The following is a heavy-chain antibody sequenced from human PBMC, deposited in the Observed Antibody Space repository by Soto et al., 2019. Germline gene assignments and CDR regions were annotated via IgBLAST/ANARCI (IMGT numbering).Heavy chain of an antibody. CDR3: ASYFSSTSCYNHAFDI. D-gene: IGHD2-2*01. CDR2: INPSGGST. V-gene: IGHV1-46*03. J-gene: IGHJ3*02. Sequence: QVQLVQSGAEVKKPGASVKVSCKASGYTFTSYYMHWVRQAPGQGLEWMGIINPSGGSTSYAQKFQGRVTMTRDTSTSTVYRELSSLRSEDTAVYYGASYFSSTSCYNHAFDIWGQGTMVTVSS. CDR1: GYTFTSYY.